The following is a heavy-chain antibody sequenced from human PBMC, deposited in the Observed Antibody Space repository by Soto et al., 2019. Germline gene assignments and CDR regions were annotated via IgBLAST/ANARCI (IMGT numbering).Heavy chain of an antibody. CDR2: IYPGDSDT. CDR1: GYTFTNYW. J-gene: IGHJ6*02. Sequence: GESLKISCXGSGYTFTNYWIGWVRQMPGKGLEWMGIIYPGDSDTKYNPSFQGQVTISADKSITTTYLQWSSLKASDTAIYYCAASTFYYGMDVWGQGTTVTVSS. CDR3: AASTFYYGMDV. V-gene: IGHV5-51*01.